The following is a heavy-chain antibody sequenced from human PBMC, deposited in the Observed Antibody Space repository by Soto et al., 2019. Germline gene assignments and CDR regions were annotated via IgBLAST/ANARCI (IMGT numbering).Heavy chain of an antibody. CDR2: IWYDGSNK. J-gene: IGHJ5*02. CDR3: ARGGEKPWTLFGP. Sequence: QVQLVESGGGVVQPGRSLRLSCAASGSTFSSYGMHWVRQAPGKGLERVAVIWYDGSNKYYADSVKGRFTISRDNSNNTLYLQMNSLRAEDTAVYYCARGGEKPWTLFGPWGQGTLGTVSS. CDR1: GSTFSSYG. D-gene: IGHD7-27*01. V-gene: IGHV3-33*01.